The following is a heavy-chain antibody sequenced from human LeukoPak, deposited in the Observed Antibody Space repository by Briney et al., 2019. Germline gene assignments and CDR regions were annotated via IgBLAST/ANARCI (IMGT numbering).Heavy chain of an antibody. CDR3: ARDGSGSYDY. J-gene: IGHJ4*02. D-gene: IGHD3-10*01. CDR2: INPNSGGT. V-gene: IGHV1-2*02. CDR1: GYTFTGYY. Sequence: ASVRVSCTASGYTFTGYYMHWVRQAPGQGLEWMGWINPNSGGTNYAQTLQGRVTMTRDTSISTAYMELSRLRSDDTAVYYCARDGSGSYDYWGQGTLVTVSS.